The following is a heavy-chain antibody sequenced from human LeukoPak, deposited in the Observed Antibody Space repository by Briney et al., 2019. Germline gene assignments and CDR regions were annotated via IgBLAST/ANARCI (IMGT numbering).Heavy chain of an antibody. D-gene: IGHD2-21*02. CDR2: INTDGSTT. CDR1: GFTFSSYW. J-gene: IGHJ4*02. Sequence: GGSLRLSCAASGFTFSSYWMHWVRQAPGKGLVWVSRINTDGSTTNYADSVKGRFTISRDNAKNTLYLQMNSLRAEDTAVYYCAKDPLGGVVTAIHDYWGQGTLVTVSS. V-gene: IGHV3-74*01. CDR3: AKDPLGGVVTAIHDY.